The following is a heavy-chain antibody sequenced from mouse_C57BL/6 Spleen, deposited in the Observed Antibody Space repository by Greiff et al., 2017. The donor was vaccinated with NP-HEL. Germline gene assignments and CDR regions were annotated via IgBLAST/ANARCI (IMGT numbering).Heavy chain of an antibody. CDR3: ARVTGTGIAY. CDR1: GFTFSDYY. D-gene: IGHD4-1*01. V-gene: IGHV5-16*01. CDR2: INYDGSST. J-gene: IGHJ3*01. Sequence: DVKLVESEGGLVQPGSSMKLSCTASGFTFSDYYMAWVRQVPEKGLEWVANINYDGSSTYYLDSLKSRFIISRDNAKNILYLQMSSLKSEDTATYYCARVTGTGIAYWGQGTLVTVSA.